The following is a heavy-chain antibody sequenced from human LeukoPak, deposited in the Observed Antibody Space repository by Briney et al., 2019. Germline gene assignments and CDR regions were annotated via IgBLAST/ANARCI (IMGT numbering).Heavy chain of an antibody. Sequence: PGGSLRLSCAASGFTFSSYSMNWVRQDPGKGLEWVSSISSSSSYIYYADSVKGRFTISRDNAKNSLYLQMNSLRAEDTAVYYCAREEYSGSYYFDYWGQGTLVTVSS. CDR1: GFTFSSYS. CDR3: AREEYSGSYYFDY. D-gene: IGHD1-26*01. J-gene: IGHJ4*02. V-gene: IGHV3-21*01. CDR2: ISSSSSYI.